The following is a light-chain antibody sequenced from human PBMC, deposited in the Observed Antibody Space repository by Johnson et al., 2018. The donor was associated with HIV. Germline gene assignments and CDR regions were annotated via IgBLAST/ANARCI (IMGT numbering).Light chain of an antibody. J-gene: IGLJ1*01. CDR2: EKN. CDR3: GTWDNSLGAHYV. CDR1: SSNIGNNY. V-gene: IGLV1-51*02. Sequence: QLVLTQPPSVSAAPGQKVTISCSGSSSNIGNNYVSWYQQLPGTSPKLLIYEKNKRPSGIPDRLSASKSGTSAILDITGLQTGDEADYYCGTWDNSLGAHYVFGIGTKVTVL.